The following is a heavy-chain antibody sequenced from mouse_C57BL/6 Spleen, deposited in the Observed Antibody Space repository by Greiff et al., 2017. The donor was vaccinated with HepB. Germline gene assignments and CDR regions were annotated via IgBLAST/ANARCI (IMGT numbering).Heavy chain of an antibody. J-gene: IGHJ4*01. CDR1: GYTFTDYY. CDR3: ARRGDGYYGAMDY. V-gene: IGHV1-26*01. Sequence: VQLKQSGPELVKPGASVKISCKASGYTFTDYYMNWVKQSHGKSLEWIGDINPNNGGTSYNQKFKGKATLTVDKSSSTAYMELRSLTSEDSAVYYCARRGDGYYGAMDYWGQGTSVTVSS. D-gene: IGHD2-3*01. CDR2: INPNNGGT.